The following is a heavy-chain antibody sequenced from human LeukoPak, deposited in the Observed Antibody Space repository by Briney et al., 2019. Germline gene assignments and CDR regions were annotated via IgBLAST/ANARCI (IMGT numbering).Heavy chain of an antibody. CDR1: GFTFSSYW. D-gene: IGHD2-15*01. CDR2: INTDGSST. Sequence: GGSLRLSCAASGFTFSSYWMHWVRQAPGKGLVWVSRINTDGSSTTYADSVKGRFTISRDSAKNTLYLQMNSLRAEDTAVYYCARESYCSGGSCYSGRAFDIWGQGTMVTVSS. CDR3: ARESYCSGGSCYSGRAFDI. V-gene: IGHV3-74*01. J-gene: IGHJ3*02.